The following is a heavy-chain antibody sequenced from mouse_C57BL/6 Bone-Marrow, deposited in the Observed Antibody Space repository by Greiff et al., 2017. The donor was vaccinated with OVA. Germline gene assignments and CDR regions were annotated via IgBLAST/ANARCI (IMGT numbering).Heavy chain of an antibody. CDR2: IYPSDSET. Sequence: VQLQQSGAELVRPGSSVKLSCKASGYTFTSYWMDWVKQRPGQGLEWIGNIYPSDSETHYNQKFKDKATLTVDKSSSTAYMQLSSLTSEDSAVYYCARDYYGSSYDYAMDYWGQGTSVTVSS. CDR1: GYTFTSYW. CDR3: ARDYYGSSYDYAMDY. V-gene: IGHV1-61*01. D-gene: IGHD1-1*01. J-gene: IGHJ4*01.